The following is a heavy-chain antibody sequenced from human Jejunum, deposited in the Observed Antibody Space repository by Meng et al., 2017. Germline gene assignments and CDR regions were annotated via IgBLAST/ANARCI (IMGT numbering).Heavy chain of an antibody. CDR1: GGSISSSTYY. CDR2: IFYSGST. V-gene: IGHV4-39*07. Sequence: QLQLQESGPGLVKPSETLSLTCTVSGGSISSSTYYWGWIRQPPGKGLEWIGNIFYSGSTYYNPSLKSRATISIDTSKNQFSLRLTSVTAADTAVYYCVREKRRTYYFDYWGQGTLVTVSS. D-gene: IGHD3-16*01. CDR3: VREKRRTYYFDY. J-gene: IGHJ4*02.